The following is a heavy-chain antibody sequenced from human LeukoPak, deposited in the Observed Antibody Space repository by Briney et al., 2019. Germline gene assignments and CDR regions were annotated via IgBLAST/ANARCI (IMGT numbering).Heavy chain of an antibody. J-gene: IGHJ3*02. CDR3: VREGSNSWRLDAFDI. V-gene: IGHV3-30*03. CDR1: GFTFSSYG. D-gene: IGHD6-13*01. CDR2: ISYDGSDK. Sequence: PGGSLRLSCAASGFTFSSYGMSWVRQAPGKGLEWVAGISYDGSDKYYTDSVKGRFTISRDNIKNTVYLQLNSLRAEDTAVYYCVREGSNSWRLDAFDIWGQGTMVTVSS.